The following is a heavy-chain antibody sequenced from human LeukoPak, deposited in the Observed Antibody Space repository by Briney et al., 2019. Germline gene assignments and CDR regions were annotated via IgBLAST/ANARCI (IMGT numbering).Heavy chain of an antibody. CDR2: IWYDGSNK. J-gene: IGHJ3*02. Sequence: GGSLRLSCAASGFTFSSYGMHWVRQAPGKGLEWVAVIWYDGSNKYYADSVKGRFTISRDNSKNTLYLQMNSLRAEDTAVYYCARDPIYYDFWSGYSADAFDIWGQGTMVTVSS. CDR1: GFTFSSYG. D-gene: IGHD3-3*01. V-gene: IGHV3-33*01. CDR3: ARDPIYYDFWSGYSADAFDI.